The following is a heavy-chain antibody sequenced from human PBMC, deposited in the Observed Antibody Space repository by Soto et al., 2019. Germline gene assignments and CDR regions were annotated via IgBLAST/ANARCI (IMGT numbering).Heavy chain of an antibody. J-gene: IGHJ4*02. Sequence: SVKVSCKASGGTFSRYAISWVRQAPGQGLEWMGGIIPIFGTANYAQKFQGRVTITTDASTSTAYMELSSLRSDDTAVYYCARDSIFGVVIMDDYGGQGTLVTVSS. D-gene: IGHD3-3*01. CDR2: IIPIFGTA. CDR1: GGTFSRYA. V-gene: IGHV1-69*05. CDR3: ARDSIFGVVIMDDY.